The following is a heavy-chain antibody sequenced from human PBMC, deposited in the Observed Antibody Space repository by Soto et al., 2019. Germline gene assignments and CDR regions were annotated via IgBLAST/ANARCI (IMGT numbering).Heavy chain of an antibody. Sequence: ASVKVSCKASGYTFTSYGMSWVRQAPGQGLEWMGWISNYNGNTNYAQKVQDRVTMTTDTSASTTYMELRSLRSDDTAVYYCARGPRYCSSTTCFSGVTWFDPWGQGTLVTVSS. CDR2: ISNYNGNT. CDR3: ARGPRYCSSTTCFSGVTWFDP. CDR1: GYTFTSYG. J-gene: IGHJ5*02. D-gene: IGHD2-2*01. V-gene: IGHV1-18*04.